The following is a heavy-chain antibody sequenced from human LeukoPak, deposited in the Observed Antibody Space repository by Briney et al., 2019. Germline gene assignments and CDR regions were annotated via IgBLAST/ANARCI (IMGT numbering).Heavy chain of an antibody. CDR2: IWYDGSNK. V-gene: IGHV3-33*01. CDR3: ARGLRYCSGGSCYTNWSDP. D-gene: IGHD2-15*01. Sequence: GGSLRLSCAASGFTFSSYGMHWVRQAPGKGLEWVAVIWYDGSNKYYADSVKGRFTISRDNSKNTLYLQMNSLRAEDTAVYYCARGLRYCSGGSCYTNWSDPWGQGTLVTVSS. CDR1: GFTFSSYG. J-gene: IGHJ5*02.